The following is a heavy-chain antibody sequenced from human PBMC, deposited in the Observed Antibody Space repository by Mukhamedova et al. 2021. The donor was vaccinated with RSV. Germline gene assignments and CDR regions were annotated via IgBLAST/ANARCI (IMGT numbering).Heavy chain of an antibody. Sequence: GQGLEWVGYINTNNGATKFAQKFQGRVTMTRDTSMATTYMELTRLTSDDSAVYRCARGLLLREFPGWLDSWGQGALVTVSS. J-gene: IGHJ5*01. CDR2: INTNNGAT. CDR3: ARGLLLREFPGWLDS. V-gene: IGHV1-2*02. D-gene: IGHD3-16*01.